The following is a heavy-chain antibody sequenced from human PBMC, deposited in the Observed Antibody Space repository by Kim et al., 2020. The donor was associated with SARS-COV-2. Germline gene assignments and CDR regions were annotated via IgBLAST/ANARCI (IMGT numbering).Heavy chain of an antibody. CDR3: ARLHWNSGGMDV. J-gene: IGHJ6*02. Sequence: NYAQKFQGRVTMTRDTSISTAYMELSRLRSDDTAVYYCARLHWNSGGMDVWGQGTTVTVSS. D-gene: IGHD1-7*01. V-gene: IGHV1-2*02.